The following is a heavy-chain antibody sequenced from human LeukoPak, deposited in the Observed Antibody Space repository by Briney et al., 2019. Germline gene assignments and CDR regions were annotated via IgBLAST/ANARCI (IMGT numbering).Heavy chain of an antibody. CDR2: INPSGGST. CDR3: ARDNSVEDTAWWFDP. D-gene: IGHD4-23*01. CDR1: GYTFTGYY. Sequence: ASVKVSCKASGYTFTGYYMHWVRQGPGQGLEWMGIINPSGGSTSYAQKFQGRVTMTRDMSTSTDYMELSGLRSEDTAVYYCARDNSVEDTAWWFDPWGQGTLVTVSS. J-gene: IGHJ5*02. V-gene: IGHV1-46*01.